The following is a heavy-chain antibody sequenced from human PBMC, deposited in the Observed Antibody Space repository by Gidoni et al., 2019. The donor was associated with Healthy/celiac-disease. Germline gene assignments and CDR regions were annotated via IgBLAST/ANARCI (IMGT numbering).Heavy chain of an antibody. CDR1: GFTFSDYY. CDR2: ISSSSSYT. D-gene: IGHD3-9*01. V-gene: IGHV3-11*05. CDR3: AREDPNYDILTGYYKGVPDY. J-gene: IGHJ4*02. Sequence: QVQLVESGGGLVKPGGSLRLSCAASGFTFSDYYMSWLRQAPGKGLEWVSYISSSSSYTNYADSVKGRFTISRDNAKNSLYLQMNSLRAEDTAVYYCAREDPNYDILTGYYKGVPDYWGQGTLVTVSS.